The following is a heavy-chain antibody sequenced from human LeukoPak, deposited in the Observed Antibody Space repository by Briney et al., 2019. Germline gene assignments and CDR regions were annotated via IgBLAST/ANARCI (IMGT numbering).Heavy chain of an antibody. CDR3: AGGSGYLITS. CDR1: GFSFRSYW. J-gene: IGHJ5*02. CDR2: IKQDGSEK. V-gene: IGHV3-7*01. Sequence: AGGSLRLSCAATGFSFRSYWMNWVRQAPGKGLEWLAIIKQDGSEKLYKGPVEGRFTISRDNAKNSLHLQMNSLRAEDTAVYYCAGGSGYLITSWGQGTLVTVSS. D-gene: IGHD3-9*01.